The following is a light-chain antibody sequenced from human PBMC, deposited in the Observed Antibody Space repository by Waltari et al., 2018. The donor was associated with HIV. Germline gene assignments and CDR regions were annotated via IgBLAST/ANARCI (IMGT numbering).Light chain of an antibody. CDR2: EVY. J-gene: IGLJ3*02. Sequence: HSALTQPASGSGSPGQSITISCTGPTSDFDTFNFVSWYQQSPGRAPKLIIFEVYCRPSGVSERVSGSKSGDTASLTISALRAEDEADYFCSSYSARGFVAFGGGTKVTVL. CDR3: SSYSARGFVA. CDR1: TSDFDTFNF. V-gene: IGLV2-14*01.